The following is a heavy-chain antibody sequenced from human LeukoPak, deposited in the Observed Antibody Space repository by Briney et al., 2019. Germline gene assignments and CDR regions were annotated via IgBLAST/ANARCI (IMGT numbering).Heavy chain of an antibody. CDR1: GGSFSGYY. J-gene: IGHJ6*02. D-gene: IGHD3-10*01. Sequence: PSETLSLTCAVYGGSFSGYYWSWIRQPPGKGLEWIGEISHSGSTNYNPSLKSRVTISVDTSKNQFSLKLSSVTAADTAVYYCARSHLWALPFRYYGMDVWGQGTTVTVSS. CDR2: ISHSGST. V-gene: IGHV4-34*01. CDR3: ARSHLWALPFRYYGMDV.